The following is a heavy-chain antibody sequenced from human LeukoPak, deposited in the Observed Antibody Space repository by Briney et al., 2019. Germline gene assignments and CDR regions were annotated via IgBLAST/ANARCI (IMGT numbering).Heavy chain of an antibody. D-gene: IGHD1-26*01. CDR2: MNPNSGNT. CDR3: ARAAVVGTNQPAIDY. CDR1: GYTFTSYD. V-gene: IGHV1-8*01. Sequence: ASVTVSCKASGYTFTSYDINWVRQATGQGLEWMGWMNPNSGNTGYAQKFQGRVTMTRNTSISTAYMELSSLRSEDTAVYYCARAAVVGTNQPAIDYWGQGTLVTVSS. J-gene: IGHJ4*02.